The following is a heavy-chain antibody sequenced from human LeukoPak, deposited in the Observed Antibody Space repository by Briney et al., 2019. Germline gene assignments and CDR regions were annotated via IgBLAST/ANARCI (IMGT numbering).Heavy chain of an antibody. CDR3: ARRRVGATTFDY. CDR1: GGTFSSYA. V-gene: IGHV1-69*13. D-gene: IGHD1-26*01. J-gene: IGHJ4*02. CDR2: IIPIFGTA. Sequence: SVKVSCKASGGTFSSYAISWVRQAPGQGLEWMGGIIPIFGTANYAQKFQGRVTITADESTSTAYMELSSLRSEDTAVYYCARRRVGATTFDYWGQGTLVTVSS.